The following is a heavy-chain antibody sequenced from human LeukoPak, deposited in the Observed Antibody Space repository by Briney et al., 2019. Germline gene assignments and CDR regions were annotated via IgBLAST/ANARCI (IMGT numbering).Heavy chain of an antibody. CDR1: GFTFSSYE. Sequence: GGSLRLSCAASGFTFSSYEMNWVRQAPGKGLEWVSYISSSGSTIYYADSVKGRFTISRDNSKNTLYLQMNSLRAEDTAVYYCAGFFRGYYYYGMDVWGQGTTVTVSS. J-gene: IGHJ6*02. CDR2: ISSSGSTI. CDR3: AGFFRGYYYYGMDV. V-gene: IGHV3-48*03.